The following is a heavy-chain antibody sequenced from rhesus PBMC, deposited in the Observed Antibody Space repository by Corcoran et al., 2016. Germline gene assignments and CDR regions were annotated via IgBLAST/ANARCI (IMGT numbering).Heavy chain of an antibody. V-gene: IGHV3-28*02. D-gene: IGHD3-22*01. CDR1: GFTFSNYW. Sequence: SCAASGFTFSNYWMYWVRQAPGKGLEWISAINSGGGSTYYADSVKGRFTISRENAKNTLYLQMNSLRAEDRAVYYCAKDLRSDWGQGVLVTVSS. CDR3: AKDLRSD. J-gene: IGHJ4*01. CDR2: INSGGGST.